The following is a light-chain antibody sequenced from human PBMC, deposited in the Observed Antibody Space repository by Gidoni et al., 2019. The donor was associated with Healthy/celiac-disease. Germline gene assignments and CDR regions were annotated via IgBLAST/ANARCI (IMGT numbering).Light chain of an antibody. CDR1: QSISSY. Sequence: DIQMTQSPSSLSASVGDRVTITCRASQSISSYLNWYQQKPGKAPKLLIYAASSLQSGVPSRFSGSGSGTDFTLTISSLQPEEFATYYCQQSYSTPWTFGQGDQGGNQT. CDR3: QQSYSTPWT. J-gene: IGKJ1*01. CDR2: AAS. V-gene: IGKV1-39*01.